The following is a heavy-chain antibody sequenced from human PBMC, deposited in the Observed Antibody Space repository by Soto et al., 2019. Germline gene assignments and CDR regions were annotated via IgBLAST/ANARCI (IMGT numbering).Heavy chain of an antibody. CDR2: INAGNGDT. CDR3: ARSGDPGITVTGPFDS. Sequence: GASVKVSCKTSGYSFPSYAINWVRQAPGQSLEWMGWINAGNGDTDYSQKFHDRVTITMDTSARTAYMELSSLRSEDTAMYYCARSGDPGITVTGPFDSWGQGTLVTSPQ. D-gene: IGHD6-19*01. CDR1: GYSFPSYA. V-gene: IGHV1-3*01. J-gene: IGHJ4*02.